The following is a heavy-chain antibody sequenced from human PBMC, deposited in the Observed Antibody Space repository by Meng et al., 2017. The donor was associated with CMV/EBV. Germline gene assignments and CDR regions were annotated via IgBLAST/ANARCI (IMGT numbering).Heavy chain of an antibody. CDR2: ISSSGSTI. CDR3: ARDLTGQYCSSTSCYQGD. CDR1: GFTFSSYE. V-gene: IGHV3-48*03. Sequence: GGSLRLSCAASGFTFSSYEMNWVRQAPGKGLEWVSYISSSGSTIYYADSVKGRFTISRDNAKNSLYLQMNSLRAEDTAVYYCARDLTGQYCSSTSCYQGDWGQGTLVTVSS. D-gene: IGHD2-2*01. J-gene: IGHJ4*02.